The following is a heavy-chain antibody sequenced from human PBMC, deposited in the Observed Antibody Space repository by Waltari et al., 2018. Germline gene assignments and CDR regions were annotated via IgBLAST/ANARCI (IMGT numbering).Heavy chain of an antibody. V-gene: IGHV1-24*01. CDR2: FDPEDGET. CDR1: GYTLTELS. J-gene: IGHJ4*02. D-gene: IGHD2-15*01. Sequence: QVQLVQSGAEVKKPGASVKVSCKVSGYTLTELSMHWVRQAPGKGLEWMGGFDPEDGETIYAQKFQGRVTMTEDTSTDTAYMELSSLRSEDTAVYYCATLKRGGSSKKTDGYYFDYWGQGTLVTVSS. CDR3: ATLKRGGSSKKTDGYYFDY.